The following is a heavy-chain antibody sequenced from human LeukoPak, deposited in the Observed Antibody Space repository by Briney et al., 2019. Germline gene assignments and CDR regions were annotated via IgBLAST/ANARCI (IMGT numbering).Heavy chain of an antibody. D-gene: IGHD1-7*01. CDR1: GFTFSSYS. J-gene: IGHJ4*02. Sequence: GGSLRLSCAASGFTFSSYSMNWVRQAPGKGLEWVSSISSSSSYIYYADSVKGRFTISRDNAKNPLYLQMNSLRVEDTAVYYCARAHNWKYGTFDYWGQGTLVTVSS. V-gene: IGHV3-21*01. CDR2: ISSSSSYI. CDR3: ARAHNWKYGTFDY.